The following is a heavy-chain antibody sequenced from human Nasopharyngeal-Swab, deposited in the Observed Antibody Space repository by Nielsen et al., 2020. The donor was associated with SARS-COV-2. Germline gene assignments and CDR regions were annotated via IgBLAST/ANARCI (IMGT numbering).Heavy chain of an antibody. D-gene: IGHD4-17*01. CDR3: ARARGAYGDYYYYYYTDV. V-gene: IGHV6-1*01. CDR2: TYYRSKWYN. Sequence: WISQYAGMGLECVGRTYYRSKWYNDYAVSVESRITINPDTSKNQFSLHLNSVTPEDTAVYYCARARGAYGDYYYYYYTDVWGKGTTVTVSS. J-gene: IGHJ6*03.